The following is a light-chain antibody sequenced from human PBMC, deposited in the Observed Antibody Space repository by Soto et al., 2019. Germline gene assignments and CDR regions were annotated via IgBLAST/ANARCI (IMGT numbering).Light chain of an antibody. CDR2: DAS. V-gene: IGKV3-11*01. Sequence: EVLLTQSPATLSFTPGESATLSCRASQPINTYLGWYQQKSGQSPRLLIYDASNRAADIPARLSASGFGTDVTLTISSLKPEDFGTYYCHHRSNWPPEDSCGQGTKLEI. J-gene: IGKJ2*03. CDR1: QPINTY. CDR3: HHRSNWPPEDS.